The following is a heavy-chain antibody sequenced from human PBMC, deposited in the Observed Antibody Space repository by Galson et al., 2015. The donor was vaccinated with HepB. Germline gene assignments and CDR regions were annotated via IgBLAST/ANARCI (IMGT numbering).Heavy chain of an antibody. V-gene: IGHV3-21*06. CDR1: GFTFSSYS. CDR2: INSVSSHI. J-gene: IGHJ4*02. CDR3: VRARREVLRFFDSDH. D-gene: IGHD3-3*01. Sequence: SLRLSCAAYGFTFSSYSMTWVRQAPGMGLGWVSSINSVSSHIYYADSVRGRFTISRDNAKNSLYLQMNSLRADDTAVYYCVRARREVLRFFDSDHWGQGTLVTVSS.